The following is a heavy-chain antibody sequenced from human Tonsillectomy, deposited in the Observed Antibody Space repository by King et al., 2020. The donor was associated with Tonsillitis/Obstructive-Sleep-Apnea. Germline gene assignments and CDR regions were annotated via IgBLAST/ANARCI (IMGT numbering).Heavy chain of an antibody. CDR3: ARDGSGSYRYYYYMDV. CDR1: GYTFSSFA. Sequence: QLVQSGSELKKPGASVKVSCQASGYTFSSFAMNWVRQAPGQGLEWMGWINTETGNPTYAQGFSGRFVFSLDTSVSTAYLQITSLKAEDTAVCYCARDGSGSYRYYYYMDVWGKGTTVTVSS. J-gene: IGHJ6*03. V-gene: IGHV7-4-1*02. D-gene: IGHD3-10*01. CDR2: INTETGNP.